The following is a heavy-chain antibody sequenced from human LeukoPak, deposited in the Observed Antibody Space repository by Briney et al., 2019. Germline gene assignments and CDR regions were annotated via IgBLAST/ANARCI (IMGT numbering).Heavy chain of an antibody. V-gene: IGHV4-34*01. CDR1: GGSFSGYY. CDR3: ARGRRDDYVWGSYRQKYNWFDP. J-gene: IGHJ5*02. D-gene: IGHD3-16*02. Sequence: PSETLSLTCAVYGGSFSGYYWSWIRQPPGKGLEWIGEINHSGSTNYNPSLKSRVTISVDTSKNQFSLKLRSVTAADTAVYYCARGRRDDYVWGSYRQKYNWFDPWGQGTLVTVSS. CDR2: INHSGST.